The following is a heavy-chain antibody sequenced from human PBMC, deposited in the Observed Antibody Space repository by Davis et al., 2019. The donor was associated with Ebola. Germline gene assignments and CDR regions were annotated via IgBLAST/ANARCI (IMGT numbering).Heavy chain of an antibody. CDR2: IYYSGST. J-gene: IGHJ6*02. Sequence: SETLSLTCTVSGGSISSYYWSWIRQPPGKGLEWIGYIYYSGSTNYNPSLKSRVTISVDTSKNQFSLKLSSVTAADTAVYYCARGRSSSWLRYYYYGMDVWGQGTTVTVSS. V-gene: IGHV4-59*01. CDR3: ARGRSSSWLRYYYYGMDV. CDR1: GGSISSYY. D-gene: IGHD6-13*01.